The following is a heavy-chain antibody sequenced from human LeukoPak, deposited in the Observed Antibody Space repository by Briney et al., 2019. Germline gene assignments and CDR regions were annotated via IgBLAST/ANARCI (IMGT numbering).Heavy chain of an antibody. CDR1: GFTVSSNY. J-gene: IGHJ4*02. Sequence: GGSLRLSCAASGFTVSSNYMSWVRQAPGKGLEWVSVIYSGGSTYYADSVKGRSTISRDNSKNTLYLQMNSLRAEDTAVYYCARGGRVTPFDYWGQGTLVTVSS. CDR2: IYSGGST. D-gene: IGHD2-21*02. CDR3: ARGGRVTPFDY. V-gene: IGHV3-66*02.